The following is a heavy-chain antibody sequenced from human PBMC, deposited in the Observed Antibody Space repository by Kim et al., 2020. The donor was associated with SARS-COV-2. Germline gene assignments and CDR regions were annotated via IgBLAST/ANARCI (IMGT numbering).Heavy chain of an antibody. J-gene: IGHJ6*02. D-gene: IGHD1-26*01. CDR3: AKEEGAIVDYYYGMDV. Sequence: SVKGRFTISRDNSKNTLYLQMNSLRAEDTAVYYCAKEEGAIVDYYYGMDVWGQGTTVTVSS. V-gene: IGHV3-23*01.